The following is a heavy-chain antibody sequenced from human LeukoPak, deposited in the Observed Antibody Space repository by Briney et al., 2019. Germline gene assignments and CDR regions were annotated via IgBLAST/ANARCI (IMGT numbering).Heavy chain of an antibody. J-gene: IGHJ4*02. Sequence: GSVKGSRKAAGYTLTSYAMHWGRPDPRQKPEGMGWINAGNGNTKYSQKFQGRVTITRDTSASTAYMELSSLRSEDTAVYYCARSVDTAIDFDYWGQGTLVTVSS. CDR2: INAGNGNT. CDR1: GYTLTSYA. V-gene: IGHV1-3*01. D-gene: IGHD5-18*01. CDR3: ARSVDTAIDFDY.